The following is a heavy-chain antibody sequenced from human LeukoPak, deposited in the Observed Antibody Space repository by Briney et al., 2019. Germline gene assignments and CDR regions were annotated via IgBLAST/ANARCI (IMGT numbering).Heavy chain of an antibody. CDR3: AGSTYDNWFGP. Sequence: SETLSLTCTVSGGSISSSSYYCGWIRQPPGKGLEWIGSIYHSGSTYYNPSLKSRVTLSVETSKNQFSLKLSSVTAADTAVYYCAGSTYDNWFGPWGQGTLVTVSS. CDR2: IYHSGST. J-gene: IGHJ5*02. D-gene: IGHD2-8*01. CDR1: GGSISSSSYY. V-gene: IGHV4-39*01.